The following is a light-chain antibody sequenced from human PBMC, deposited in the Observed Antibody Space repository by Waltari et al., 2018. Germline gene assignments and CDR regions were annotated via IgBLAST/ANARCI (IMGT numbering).Light chain of an antibody. CDR3: YSAAANDRV. CDR1: ILAKKS. Sequence: SYELTQPSSVSVSPGQTARIACPGDILAKKSARWFQQKPGQAPVLVIYKDTERPSGIPDRFSGSSSGTTVTLTISGAQVEDEADYYCYSAAANDRVFGGGTKLTVL. V-gene: IGLV3-27*01. CDR2: KDT. J-gene: IGLJ3*02.